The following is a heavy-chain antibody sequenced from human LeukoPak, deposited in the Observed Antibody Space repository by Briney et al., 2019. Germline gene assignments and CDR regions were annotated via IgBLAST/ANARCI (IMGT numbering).Heavy chain of an antibody. CDR2: IKGDGSQS. Sequence: PGGSLRLSCAASGFTFSTSWMNWVRQAPGKGLEWVGMIKGDGSQSYYVDSVRGRFTISRDNAKDALYLQVNSLRAEDTAVYYCARDASASSTGWYYFDHWGQGALVTVSS. CDR1: GFTFSTSW. CDR3: ARDASASSTGWYYFDH. V-gene: IGHV3-7*03. J-gene: IGHJ4*02. D-gene: IGHD6-19*01.